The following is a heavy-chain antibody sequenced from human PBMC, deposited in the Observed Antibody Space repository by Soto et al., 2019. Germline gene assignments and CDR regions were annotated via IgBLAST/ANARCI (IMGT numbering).Heavy chain of an antibody. CDR1: GFTFSSYG. CDR3: ARDPRWELRGLDY. Sequence: QVQLVESGGGVVQPGRSLRLSCAASGFTFSSYGMHWVRQAPGKGLEWVAVIWYDGSNKYYADSVKGRFTISRDNSKNTLYLQMNSLRAEDTAVYYCARDPRWELRGLDYWGQRTLVTVSS. CDR2: IWYDGSNK. J-gene: IGHJ4*02. D-gene: IGHD1-26*01. V-gene: IGHV3-33*01.